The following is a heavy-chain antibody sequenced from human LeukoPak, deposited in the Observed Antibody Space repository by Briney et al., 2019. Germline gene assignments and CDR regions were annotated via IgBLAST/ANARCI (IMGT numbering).Heavy chain of an antibody. J-gene: IGHJ5*02. D-gene: IGHD2-2*01. CDR2: INPNSGGT. V-gene: IGHV1-2*02. CDR3: ARDPIVVDWVWFDP. Sequence: ASVKVSCKASGYTFTGYYMHWVRQAPGQGLEWMGWINPNSGGTNYAQKFQGRVTMTRDTSISTAYMELSRLRSDDTAVYYCARDPIVVDWVWFDPWGQGTLVTVSS. CDR1: GYTFTGYY.